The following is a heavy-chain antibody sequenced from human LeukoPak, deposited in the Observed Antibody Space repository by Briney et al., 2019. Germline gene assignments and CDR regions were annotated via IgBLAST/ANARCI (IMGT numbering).Heavy chain of an antibody. CDR1: GLAFSAYK. V-gene: IGHV3-74*01. Sequence: QTGGSLRLSCAASGLAFSAYKMHWVHQAPRKGLVWVSRISTDGYTTDYADFVQGRFTASRDNTKNTWSLEMNSLRAEDTAVYYCVVGRSPGYWGQGTLVTVSS. CDR2: ISTDGYTT. D-gene: IGHD2-15*01. J-gene: IGHJ4*02. CDR3: VVGRSPGY.